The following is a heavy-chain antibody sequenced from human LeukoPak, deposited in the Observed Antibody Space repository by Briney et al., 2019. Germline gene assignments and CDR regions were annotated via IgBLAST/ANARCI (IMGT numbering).Heavy chain of an antibody. CDR3: ARHGATVTDDAFDI. D-gene: IGHD4-17*01. J-gene: IGHJ3*02. CDR1: GESFSDYY. V-gene: IGHV4-34*01. CDR2: INYSGST. Sequence: SETLSLTCAVYGESFSDYYWNWIRQPPGKGLEWIGEINYSGSTYYNPSLKSRVTMSVDTSKNQFSLKLSSVTAADTAIYYCARHGATVTDDAFDIWGQGTMVTVSA.